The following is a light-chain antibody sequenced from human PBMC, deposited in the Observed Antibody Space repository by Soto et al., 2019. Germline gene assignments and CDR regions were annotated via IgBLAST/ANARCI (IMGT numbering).Light chain of an antibody. V-gene: IGKV3-15*01. CDR1: QSVGSS. CDR2: GAS. J-gene: IGKJ5*01. Sequence: EIVMTQSPATLSVSPGERVTLSCRASQSVGSSLAWYQQKPGQAPRLLIYGASTRPIGTPVRFSGSGSGTDFTLTISSLQSEDFALYYCQQYNNWPPVTFGQGTRLEIK. CDR3: QQYNNWPPVT.